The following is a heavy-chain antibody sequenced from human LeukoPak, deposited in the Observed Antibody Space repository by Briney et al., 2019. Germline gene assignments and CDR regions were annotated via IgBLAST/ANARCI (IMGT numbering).Heavy chain of an antibody. J-gene: IGHJ5*02. CDR3: AWTYHDSSGKSNWFDP. CDR2: ISAYNGNT. V-gene: IGHV1-18*01. CDR1: GYTFTNYG. D-gene: IGHD3-22*01. Sequence: ASVKVSCKASGYTFTNYGISWVRQAPGQGLEGMGWISAYNGNTKYAQKFQGRATMTTETPTSTAYMELRSLRSDDTAFYYCAWTYHDSSGKSNWFDPWGQGTLVTVSS.